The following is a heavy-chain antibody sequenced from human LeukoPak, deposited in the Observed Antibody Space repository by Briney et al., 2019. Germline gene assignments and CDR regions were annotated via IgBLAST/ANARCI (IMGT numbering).Heavy chain of an antibody. V-gene: IGHV3-30-3*01. CDR3: ASGSPFDY. CDR2: ISYDGSNK. J-gene: IGHJ4*02. Sequence: GGSLRLSCAASGFTFSSYAMSWVRQAPGKGLEWVAVISYDGSNKYYADSVKGRFTISRDNSKNTLYLQMNSLRAEDTAVYYCASGSPFDYGAQGPLVTVPP. CDR1: GFTFSSYA. D-gene: IGHD3-10*01.